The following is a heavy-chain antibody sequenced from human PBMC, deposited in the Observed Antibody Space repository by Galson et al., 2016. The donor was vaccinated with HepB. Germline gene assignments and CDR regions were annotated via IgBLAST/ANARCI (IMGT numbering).Heavy chain of an antibody. J-gene: IGHJ4*02. CDR2: ISSGGRNK. D-gene: IGHD5-12*01. CDR1: GFNFSNYG. V-gene: IGHV3-30*18. Sequence: SLRLSCAASGFNFSNYGMHWVRQAPGKGLEWVAIISSGGRNKNCADSVKGRFTISRDNSNNTLYLRMNSLRAEDTAVYYCAKNGGTITAFDYWGQGTLVTVSS. CDR3: AKNGGTITAFDY.